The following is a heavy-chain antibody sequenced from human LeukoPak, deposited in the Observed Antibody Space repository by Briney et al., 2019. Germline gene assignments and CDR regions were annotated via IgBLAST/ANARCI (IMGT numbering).Heavy chain of an antibody. J-gene: IGHJ4*02. CDR2: ISMNVQTT. CDR1: GFTFISHV. V-gene: IGHV3-64D*06. Sequence: PGGCPRLSYSPSGFTFISHVMRGGREAPGKGQQYVSGISMNVQTTYYAGSVKGRFTISRDSSKNTVYLQMNSLTAEDTAVYYCVRDRLERRTNFDYWGQGTLVSVSS. D-gene: IGHD1-1*01. CDR3: VRDRLERRTNFDY.